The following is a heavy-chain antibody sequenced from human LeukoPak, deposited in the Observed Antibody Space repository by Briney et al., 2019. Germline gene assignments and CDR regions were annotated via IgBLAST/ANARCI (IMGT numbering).Heavy chain of an antibody. CDR1: DGSISTFY. CDR3: ARDRQWLNPYDAFDI. Sequence: SETLSLTCTVSDGSISTFYWSWIRQPAGKGLEWIGRIYTSGSTNYNPSLKSRVTMSVDTSKNQFSLKLSSVTAADTAVYYCARDRQWLNPYDAFDIWGQGTMVTVSS. D-gene: IGHD6-19*01. CDR2: IYTSGST. J-gene: IGHJ3*02. V-gene: IGHV4-4*07.